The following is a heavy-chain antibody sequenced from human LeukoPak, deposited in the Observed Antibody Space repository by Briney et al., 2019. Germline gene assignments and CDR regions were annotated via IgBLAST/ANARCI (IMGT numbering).Heavy chain of an antibody. D-gene: IGHD2-8*01. J-gene: IGHJ4*02. CDR1: GYSFTTYW. CDR3: AAGVMWYFDH. V-gene: IGHV5-51*01. CDR2: LYPGDSDT. Sequence: GESLKISCKGSGYSFTTYWIGWVRQMPGKGLEWMGILYPGDSDTRYSPSLQGQVTISVDKSISTAYLHWNSLKASDTAMYYCAAGVMWYFDHWGQGTLVTVSS.